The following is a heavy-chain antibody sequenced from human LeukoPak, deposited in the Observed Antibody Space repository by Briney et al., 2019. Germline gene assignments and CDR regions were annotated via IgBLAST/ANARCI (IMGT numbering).Heavy chain of an antibody. CDR2: ISSSGSTI. CDR1: GFTFSSYE. J-gene: IGHJ5*02. CDR3: ARRLGYCSSTSCYQTCPNWFDP. Sequence: GGSLRLSCAASGFTFSSYEMNWVRQAPGKGLEWVSYISSSGSTIYYADSVKGRFTISRDNAKNSLYLQMNSLRAEDTAVYYCARRLGYCSSTSCYQTCPNWFDPWGQGTLVTVSS. D-gene: IGHD2-2*01. V-gene: IGHV3-48*03.